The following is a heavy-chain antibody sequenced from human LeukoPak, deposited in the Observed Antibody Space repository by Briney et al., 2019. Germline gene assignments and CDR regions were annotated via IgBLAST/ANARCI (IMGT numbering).Heavy chain of an antibody. CDR1: GYTFTSYD. Sequence: ASVKVSCKASGYTFTSYDINWVRQATGRGLEWMGWMNPNSGNAGYAQKFQGRVTMTRDTSISTAYMELSSLRSDDTAVYYCARGRSSWYVFDYWGQGTLVTVSS. CDR3: ARGRSSWYVFDY. CDR2: MNPNSGNA. J-gene: IGHJ4*02. V-gene: IGHV1-8*01. D-gene: IGHD6-13*01.